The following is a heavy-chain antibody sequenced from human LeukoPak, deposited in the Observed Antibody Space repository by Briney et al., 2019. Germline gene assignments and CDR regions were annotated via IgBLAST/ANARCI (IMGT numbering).Heavy chain of an antibody. CDR3: ARGLRRYYGSGSYSNYYYGMDV. CDR2: INHSGST. D-gene: IGHD3-10*01. CDR1: GGSFSGYY. J-gene: IGHJ6*04. Sequence: PSETLSLTCAVYGGSFSGYYWSWIHQPPGKGLEWIGEINHSGSTNYNPSLKSRVTISVDTSKNQFSLKLSSVTAADTAVYYCARGLRRYYGSGSYSNYYYGMDVWGKGTTVTVSS. V-gene: IGHV4-34*01.